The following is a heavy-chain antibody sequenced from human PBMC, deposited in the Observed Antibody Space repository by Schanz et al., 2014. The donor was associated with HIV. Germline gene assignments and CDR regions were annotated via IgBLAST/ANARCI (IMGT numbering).Heavy chain of an antibody. Sequence: QVQLVESGGGVVQPGRSLRLSCVASGFTFSSYGMHWVRQAPGKGLEWVAVIWYDGSNKYYADSVKGRFTISRDNSKNTVYLQMNSLRVEDTAVYYCAREPVSESYYKEIDYWGQGTLVTVSS. CDR2: IWYDGSNK. CDR3: AREPVSESYYKEIDY. V-gene: IGHV3-33*08. CDR1: GFTFSSYG. J-gene: IGHJ4*02. D-gene: IGHD1-26*01.